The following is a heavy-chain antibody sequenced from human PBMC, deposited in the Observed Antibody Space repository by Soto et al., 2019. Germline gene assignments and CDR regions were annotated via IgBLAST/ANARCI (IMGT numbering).Heavy chain of an antibody. J-gene: IGHJ6*02. CDR1: GGTFSSYA. CDR2: IIPIFGTA. V-gene: IGHV1-69*01. Sequence: QVQLVQSGAEVKKPGSSVKVSCKASGGTFSSYAISWVRQAPGQGLEWMGGIIPIFGTANYAQKFQGRVTITADESTSTAYMELSSLRAEDTAVYYCARDQRRWATTPPYYYCGMDVWGQGTTVTVSS. D-gene: IGHD1-1*01. CDR3: ARDQRRWATTPPYYYCGMDV.